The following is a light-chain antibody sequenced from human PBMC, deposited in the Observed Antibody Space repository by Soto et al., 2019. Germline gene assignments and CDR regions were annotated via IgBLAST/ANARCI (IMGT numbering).Light chain of an antibody. CDR2: GTF. CDR1: QDIRTE. Sequence: AIQMTQSPSSLSASVGDRVTITCRASQDIRTELGWYQQKPGKAPRLLIYGTFSLQSGVPSRFSGSGSGTDFTLTISSLQRDDFATYYCLQDFKYPRTFGQGTKVEVK. V-gene: IGKV1-6*01. CDR3: LQDFKYPRT. J-gene: IGKJ1*01.